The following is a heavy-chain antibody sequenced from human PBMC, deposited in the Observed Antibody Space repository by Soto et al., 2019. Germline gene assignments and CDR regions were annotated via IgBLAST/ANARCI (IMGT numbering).Heavy chain of an antibody. J-gene: IGHJ4*02. Sequence: GASVKVSCKASGGTFSSYAISWVRQAPGQGHEWMGGIIPIFGTANYAQKFQGRVTITADESTSTAYMELSSLRSEDTAVYYCARGLYSGYDYPFDYWGQGTLVTVSS. D-gene: IGHD5-12*01. CDR3: ARGLYSGYDYPFDY. V-gene: IGHV1-69*13. CDR2: IIPIFGTA. CDR1: GGTFSSYA.